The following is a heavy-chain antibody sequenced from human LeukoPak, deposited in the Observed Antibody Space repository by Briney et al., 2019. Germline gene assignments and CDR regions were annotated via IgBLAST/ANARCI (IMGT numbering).Heavy chain of an antibody. CDR1: GFTFSSYG. Sequence: AGGSLRLSCAAPGFTFSSYGMHWVRQAPGKGLEWVAVISYDGSNKYYADSVKGRFTISRDNSKNTLYLQMNSLRAEDTAVYYCAKDACGGDCSLFDYWGQGTLVTVSS. J-gene: IGHJ4*02. V-gene: IGHV3-30*18. CDR2: ISYDGSNK. CDR3: AKDACGGDCSLFDY. D-gene: IGHD2-21*02.